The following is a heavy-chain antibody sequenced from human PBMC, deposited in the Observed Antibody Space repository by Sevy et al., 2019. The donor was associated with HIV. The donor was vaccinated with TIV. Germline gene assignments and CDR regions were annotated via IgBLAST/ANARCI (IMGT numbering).Heavy chain of an antibody. CDR3: AKVGYCSSTSCYSIYYGMDV. Sequence: GGSLRLSCAASGFTFSRNAMSWVRQPPGKGLEWASGITGSGGSTYYADSVKGRFTISRDNSKNTLYLQMNSLRVEDTAVYYCAKVGYCSSTSCYSIYYGMDVWGQGTTVTVSS. V-gene: IGHV3-23*01. D-gene: IGHD2-2*02. CDR2: ITGSGGST. J-gene: IGHJ6*02. CDR1: GFTFSRNA.